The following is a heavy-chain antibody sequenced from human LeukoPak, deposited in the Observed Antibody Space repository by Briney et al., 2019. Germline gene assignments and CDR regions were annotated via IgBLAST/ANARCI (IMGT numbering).Heavy chain of an antibody. Sequence: SETLSLTCTVSGGSVSSGSYYWSWIRQPPGKGLEWIGYIYYSGSTNYNPSLKSRVTISVDTSKNQFSLKLSSVTAADTAVYYCARAVVVVAAPFWFDPWGQGTLVTVSS. CDR2: IYYSGST. D-gene: IGHD2-15*01. J-gene: IGHJ5*02. CDR3: ARAVVVVAAPFWFDP. V-gene: IGHV4-61*01. CDR1: GGSVSSGSYY.